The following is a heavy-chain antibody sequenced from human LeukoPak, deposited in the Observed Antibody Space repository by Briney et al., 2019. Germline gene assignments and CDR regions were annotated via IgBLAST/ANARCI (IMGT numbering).Heavy chain of an antibody. J-gene: IGHJ6*03. CDR3: TRVEETATTAAIIRKYSYYYYYMDV. CDR2: IKQDGSEK. CDR1: GFTFSTYR. Sequence: GGSLRLACAASGFTFSTYRMSWVRQAPGKGLEWVANIKQDGSEKHYVDSVKGRFTISRDNAKNSLYLQMSSLRAEDTAVYYCTRVEETATTAAIIRKYSYYYYYMDVWGKGNTVTVSS. D-gene: IGHD4-11*01. V-gene: IGHV3-7*01.